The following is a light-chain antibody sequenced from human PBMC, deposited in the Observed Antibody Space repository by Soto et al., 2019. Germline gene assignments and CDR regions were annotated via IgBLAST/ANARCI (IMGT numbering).Light chain of an antibody. CDR1: QSIGSE. CDR3: QQRSNWPLT. Sequence: ESVLRQSPATLSLSPWKRAPLSCKASQSIGSELAWYQQKPGQAPRLLIYDASNRATGVPARFSGSGSGTDFTLTISSLEPEDFAVYYCQQRSNWPLTFGGGTKVEMK. V-gene: IGKV3-11*01. J-gene: IGKJ4*01. CDR2: DAS.